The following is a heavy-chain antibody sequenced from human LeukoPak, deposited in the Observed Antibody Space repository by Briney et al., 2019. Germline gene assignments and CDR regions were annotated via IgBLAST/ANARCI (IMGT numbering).Heavy chain of an antibody. V-gene: IGHV1-2*02. CDR3: ARGIGATALTPSDY. J-gene: IGHJ4*02. CDR1: GYTLTGYY. CDR2: INPNSGGT. Sequence: ASVKVSCKASGYTLTGYYMHWVRQAPGQGREWMGWINPNSGGTNYAQKCQGRVTMTRDASISTAYMELSRLRSDDTAVYYCARGIGATALTPSDYWGQGTLVTVSS. D-gene: IGHD5-12*01.